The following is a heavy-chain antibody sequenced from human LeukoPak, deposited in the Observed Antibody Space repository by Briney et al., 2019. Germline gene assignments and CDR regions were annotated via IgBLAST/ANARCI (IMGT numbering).Heavy chain of an antibody. J-gene: IGHJ4*02. V-gene: IGHV3-7*03. D-gene: IGHD6-19*01. Sequence: PGGSLRLSCTASGFTFSSHWMTWVRQPPGKGLEWVANIKEDGGVEYYVDSVKGRFTISRDNTKNALYLQMNNLRADDTAVYFCARDSRWLLDYWGQGTLITDSS. CDR3: ARDSRWLLDY. CDR1: GFTFSSHW. CDR2: IKEDGGVE.